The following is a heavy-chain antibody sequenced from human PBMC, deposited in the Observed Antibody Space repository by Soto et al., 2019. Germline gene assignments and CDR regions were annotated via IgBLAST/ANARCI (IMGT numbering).Heavy chain of an antibody. CDR2: IYYSGST. J-gene: IGHJ4*02. D-gene: IGHD3-22*01. CDR1: GGYITNGY. V-gene: IGHV4-59*08. Sequence: SETLSLTCIVSGGYITNGYWTWFRQSPGKGLEWIGSIYYSGSTYYNPSLKSRVTISVDTSKNQFSLKLSSVTAADTAVYYCARHKGGGHYYDSSGYYYWGQGTLVTVSS. CDR3: ARHKGGGHYYDSSGYYY.